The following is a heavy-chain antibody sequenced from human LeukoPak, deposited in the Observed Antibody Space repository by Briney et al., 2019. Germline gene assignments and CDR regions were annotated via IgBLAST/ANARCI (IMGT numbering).Heavy chain of an antibody. D-gene: IGHD6-19*01. J-gene: IGHJ5*02. CDR1: GYTFTSYD. CDR2: MNPNSGNT. Sequence: ASVKVSCKASGYTFTSYDINWVRQATGQGLEWMGWMNPNSGNTGYAQKFQGRVTITRNTSISTAYMELSSLRSDDTAVYYCARNGGTLGLQWLVPVGWFDPWGQGTLVTVSS. CDR3: ARNGGTLGLQWLVPVGWFDP. V-gene: IGHV1-8*03.